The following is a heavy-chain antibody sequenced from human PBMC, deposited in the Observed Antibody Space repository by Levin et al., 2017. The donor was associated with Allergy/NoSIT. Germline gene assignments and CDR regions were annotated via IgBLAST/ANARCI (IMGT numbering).Heavy chain of an antibody. Sequence: GGSLRLSCAASGFTFSSYGMHWVRQAPGKGLEWVAVIWYDGSNKYYADSVKGRFTISRDNSKNTLYLQMNSLRAEDTAVYYCARDGVPPVDIVATTNDTPYYYYGMDVWGQGTTVTVSS. CDR3: ARDGVPPVDIVATTNDTPYYYYGMDV. J-gene: IGHJ6*02. D-gene: IGHD5-12*01. V-gene: IGHV3-33*01. CDR2: IWYDGSNK. CDR1: GFTFSSYG.